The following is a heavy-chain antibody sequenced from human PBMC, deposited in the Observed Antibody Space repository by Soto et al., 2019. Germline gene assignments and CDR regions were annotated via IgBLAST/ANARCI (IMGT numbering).Heavy chain of an antibody. Sequence: ESGGGLVQPGRSLRLSCAASGFTFDDYAMHWVRQAPGKGLEWVSGISWNSGSIGYADSVKGRFTISRDNAKNSLYLQMNSLRAEDTALYYCAKDMGPYRGVVINYPEYWGQGTLVTVSS. CDR1: GFTFDDYA. CDR2: ISWNSGSI. CDR3: AKDMGPYRGVVINYPEY. D-gene: IGHD3-3*01. V-gene: IGHV3-9*01. J-gene: IGHJ4*02.